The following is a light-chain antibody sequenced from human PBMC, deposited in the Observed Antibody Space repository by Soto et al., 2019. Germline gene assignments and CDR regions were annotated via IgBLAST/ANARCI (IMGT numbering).Light chain of an antibody. CDR3: QSYDSSLSGGSV. CDR2: GNN. V-gene: IGLV1-40*01. Sequence: QSVLTQSPSVSGAPGQRVSISCTGTSSNIGAGFDVHWYQQLPGTAPKLLIHGNNNRPSRVPDRFSGSKSGTSASLAITGLQAEDEADYYGQSYDSSLSGGSVFGTGTKLTVL. CDR1: SSNIGAGFD. J-gene: IGLJ1*01.